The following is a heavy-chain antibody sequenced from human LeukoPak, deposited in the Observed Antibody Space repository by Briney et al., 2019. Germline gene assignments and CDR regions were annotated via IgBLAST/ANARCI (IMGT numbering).Heavy chain of an antibody. V-gene: IGHV1-8*01. CDR1: GYTFTSYD. CDR3: ARWGYCSSTRCPYGMDV. CDR2: MNPNSGNT. J-gene: IGHJ6*02. Sequence: ASVKVSCKASGYTFTSYDINWVRQATGQGLEWMGWMNPNSGNTGYAQKFQGRVTMTTDTSTSTVYMELGSLRSDDTAVYYCARWGYCSSTRCPYGMDVWGQGTTVTVS. D-gene: IGHD2-2*01.